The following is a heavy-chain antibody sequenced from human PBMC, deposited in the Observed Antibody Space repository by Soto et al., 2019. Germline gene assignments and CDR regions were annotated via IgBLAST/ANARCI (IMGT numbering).Heavy chain of an antibody. J-gene: IGHJ6*03. CDR2: IWYDGSNK. CDR1: GFTFSSYG. V-gene: IGHV3-33*01. D-gene: IGHD2-2*01. CDR3: ASDRVVVPPKSPHYYYYMDV. Sequence: QVQLVESGGGVVQPGRSLRLSCAASGFTFSSYGMHWVRQAPGKGLEWVAVIWYDGSNKYYADSVKGRFTISRDNSKNTLYLQMNSLRAEDTAVYYCASDRVVVPPKSPHYYYYMDVWGKGTTVTVSS.